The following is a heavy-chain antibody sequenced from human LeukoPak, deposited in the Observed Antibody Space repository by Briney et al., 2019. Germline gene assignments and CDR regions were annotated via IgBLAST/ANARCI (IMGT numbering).Heavy chain of an antibody. CDR2: IIPIFGTA. J-gene: IGHJ6*04. Sequence: SVKVSCKASGGTFSSYAISWVRQAPGQGLEWMGGIIPIFGTANYAQKFQGRVTITADISTNTVYMELSSLRSEDTAVYFCAGIPVFGVVLHQEPVWGKGTTVAVSS. CDR1: GGTFSSYA. CDR3: AGIPVFGVVLHQEPV. D-gene: IGHD3-3*01. V-gene: IGHV1-69*06.